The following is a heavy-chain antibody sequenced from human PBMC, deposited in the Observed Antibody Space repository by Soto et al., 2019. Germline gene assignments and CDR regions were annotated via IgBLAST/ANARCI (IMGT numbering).Heavy chain of an antibody. CDR2: VSHDGRNT. V-gene: IGHV3-30*18. J-gene: IGHJ4*02. CDR1: GFTFSDYA. D-gene: IGHD3-22*01. Sequence: VQLVESGGGVVQPGRSLRLSCAASGFTFSDYAMHWVRQAPGKGLEWVAVVSHDGRNTHYADSVKGRFTISRDSSKKTVSLEMTSLRAEDTAVYYCAKGGRQWLFTSEFNYWGQGALVTVSS. CDR3: AKGGRQWLFTSEFNY.